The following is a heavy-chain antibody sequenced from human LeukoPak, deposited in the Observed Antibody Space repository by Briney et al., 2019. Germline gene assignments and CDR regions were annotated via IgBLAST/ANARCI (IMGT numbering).Heavy chain of an antibody. CDR3: ARGILVEGLYSSSYDPYYYYYMDV. V-gene: IGHV4-34*01. CDR2: INHSGST. D-gene: IGHD6-6*01. Sequence: PSETLSLTCAVYGGSFSGYYWSWIRQPPGKGLEWIGEINHSGSTNYNPSLKSRVTISVDTSRNQFSLKLSSVTAADTAVYYCARGILVEGLYSSSYDPYYYYYMDVWGKGTTVTVSS. CDR1: GGSFSGYY. J-gene: IGHJ6*03.